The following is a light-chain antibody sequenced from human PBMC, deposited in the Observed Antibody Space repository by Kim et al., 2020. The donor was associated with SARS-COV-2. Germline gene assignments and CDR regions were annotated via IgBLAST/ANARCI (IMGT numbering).Light chain of an antibody. CDR3: QQRSSWPLT. J-gene: IGKJ4*01. CDR1: QSVSTY. V-gene: IGKV3-11*01. CDR2: DAS. Sequence: LSPGRRATLSCRASQSVSTYLAWYQQRSGQAPSVLIYDASNRATGIPARFSGSGSGTDFTLTISSLQPEDFAVYYCQQRSSWPLTFGGGTKVDIK.